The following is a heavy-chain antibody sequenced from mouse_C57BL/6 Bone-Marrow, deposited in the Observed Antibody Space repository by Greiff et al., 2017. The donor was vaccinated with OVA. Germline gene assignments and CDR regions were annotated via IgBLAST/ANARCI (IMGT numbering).Heavy chain of an antibody. Sequence: VQLQQPGAELVKPGASVKLSCKASGYTFTSYWMHWVKQRPGQGLEWIGMIHPNSGSTNYNEKFKSKATLTVDTSSSTAYMQLSSLTSEDSSVYYCARPLLLDYWGQGTTLTVSS. D-gene: IGHD1-1*01. CDR3: ARPLLLDY. CDR1: GYTFTSYW. J-gene: IGHJ2*01. CDR2: IHPNSGST. V-gene: IGHV1-64*01.